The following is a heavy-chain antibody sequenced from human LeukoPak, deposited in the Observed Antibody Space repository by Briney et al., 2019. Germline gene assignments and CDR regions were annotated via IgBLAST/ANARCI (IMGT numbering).Heavy chain of an antibody. J-gene: IGHJ4*02. CDR1: GYTFTSYG. Sequence: ASVKVSCKASGYTFTSYGISWVRPAPGQGLEWMGWISAYNGNTNYAQKLQGRVTMTTDTSTSTAYMELRSLRSDDTAVYYCAREAGDIVVVVAAQLGPYFDYWGQGTLVTVSS. CDR2: ISAYNGNT. CDR3: AREAGDIVVVVAAQLGPYFDY. V-gene: IGHV1-18*01. D-gene: IGHD2-15*01.